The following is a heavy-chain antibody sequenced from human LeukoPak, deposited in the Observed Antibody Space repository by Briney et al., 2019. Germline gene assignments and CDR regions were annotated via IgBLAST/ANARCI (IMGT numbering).Heavy chain of an antibody. Sequence: SETLXLTCAVYGGSFSGYYWSWVRQPPGKGLEWVGEINHSGSTNYNPSRKSRVTISVDTSKKQFALKLRSVDAEDRAVYYCARLSAMGNYYYYYYMDVWGKGTTVTISS. CDR1: GGSFSGYY. J-gene: IGHJ6*03. V-gene: IGHV4-34*01. CDR2: INHSGST. CDR3: ARLSAMGNYYYYYYMDV. D-gene: IGHD5-18*01.